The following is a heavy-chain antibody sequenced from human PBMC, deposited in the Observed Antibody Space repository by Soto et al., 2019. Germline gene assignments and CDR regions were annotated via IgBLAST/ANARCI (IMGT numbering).Heavy chain of an antibody. J-gene: IGHJ4*02. CDR2: IKEDGSGK. CDR1: GFTFSSYE. V-gene: IGHV3-7*03. CDR3: VRVGRLGGY. Sequence: PGGSLRLSCAASGFTFSSYEMNWVRQAPGKGLEWVANIKEDGSGKYYVDSVKGRFSISRDNARNSLYLQMNSLRVEDTAVYYCVRVGRLGGYWGQGALVTVSS. D-gene: IGHD3-16*01.